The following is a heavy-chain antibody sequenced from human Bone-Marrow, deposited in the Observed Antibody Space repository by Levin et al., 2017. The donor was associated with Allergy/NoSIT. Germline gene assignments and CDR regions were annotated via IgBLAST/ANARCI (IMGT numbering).Heavy chain of an antibody. CDR2: IYHSGST. CDR1: GGSISSSNW. Sequence: PSETLSLTCAVSGGSISSSNWWSWVRQPPGKGLEWIGEIYHSGSTNYNPSLKSRVTISVDKSKNQFSLKLSSVTAADTAVYYCATITIFGVVTREGFDAFDIWGQGTMVTVSS. V-gene: IGHV4-4*02. CDR3: ATITIFGVVTREGFDAFDI. D-gene: IGHD3-3*01. J-gene: IGHJ3*02.